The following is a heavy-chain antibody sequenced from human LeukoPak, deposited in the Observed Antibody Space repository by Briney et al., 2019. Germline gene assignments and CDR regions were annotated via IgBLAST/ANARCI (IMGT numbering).Heavy chain of an antibody. V-gene: IGHV3-7*01. Sequence: WGSLRLSCAVSGFTFNNHWMSWVSQAPGRGLVWVANIKQDGSEKYYVDSVKGRFTISRDNAKNSVYLQMNSLRAEDTAVYYCARDLITMVRGAHPNWGQGTLVTVSS. J-gene: IGHJ4*02. CDR1: GFTFNNHW. CDR2: IKQDGSEK. D-gene: IGHD3-10*01. CDR3: ARDLITMVRGAHPN.